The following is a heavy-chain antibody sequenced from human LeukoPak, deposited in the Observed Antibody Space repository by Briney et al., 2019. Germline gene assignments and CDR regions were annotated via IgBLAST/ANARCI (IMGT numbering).Heavy chain of an antibody. CDR1: GFTFSSYW. CDR2: INKDGSDK. Sequence: PGGSLRLSCAASGFTFSSYWMSWVRQAPGKGLEWVANINKDGSDKYYVDSVKGRFAISRDNAKNSLYLQMNSLRAEDTAVYYCARENDFWTPETYYYYYMDVWGKGTTVTVSS. CDR3: ARENDFWTPETYYYYYMDV. V-gene: IGHV3-7*01. J-gene: IGHJ6*03. D-gene: IGHD3-3*01.